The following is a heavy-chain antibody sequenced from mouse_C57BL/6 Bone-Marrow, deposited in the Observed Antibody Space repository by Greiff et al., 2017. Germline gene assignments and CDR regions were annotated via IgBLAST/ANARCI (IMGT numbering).Heavy chain of an antibody. V-gene: IGHV5-4*01. D-gene: IGHD2-5*01. J-gene: IGHJ1*03. CDR3: ARESNFLYWYFDV. CDR2: ISDGGSYT. CDR1: GFTFSSYA. Sequence: EVKLVESGGGLVKPGGSLKLSCAASGFTFSSYAMSWVRQTPEKRLEWVATISDGGSYTYYPDNVKGRFTISRDNAKNNLYLQMSHLKSEDTAMYYCARESNFLYWYFDVGGTGTTVTVSS.